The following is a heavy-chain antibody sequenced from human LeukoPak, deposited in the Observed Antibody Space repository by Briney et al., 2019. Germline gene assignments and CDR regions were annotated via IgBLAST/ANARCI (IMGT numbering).Heavy chain of an antibody. V-gene: IGHV4-61*02. CDR2: IYSTGRV. Sequence: PSETLSLTCTVSGVSITSGTYYWTWIRQPAGKGLEWIGRIYSTGRVNYNPSLKSRVTMLLDTSKNHISLKLTSVTAADTAIYFCARASETAMVTLWGQGTLVTVSS. CDR1: GVSITSGTYY. CDR3: ARASETAMVTL. D-gene: IGHD5-18*01. J-gene: IGHJ4*02.